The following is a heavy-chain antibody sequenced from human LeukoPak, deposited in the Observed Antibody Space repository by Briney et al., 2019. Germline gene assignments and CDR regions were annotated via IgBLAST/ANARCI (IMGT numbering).Heavy chain of an antibody. CDR1: GGSFSGYY. J-gene: IGHJ4*02. CDR3: ARGRRTVTTWYFDY. Sequence: SETLSLTCAVYGGSFSGYYWSWIRQPPGKGLEWIGEINHSGSTNYNPSLKSRVTISVDTSKNQFSLKLSSVTAADTAVYYCARGRRTVTTWYFDYWGQGTLVTVSS. CDR2: INHSGST. V-gene: IGHV4-34*01. D-gene: IGHD4-17*01.